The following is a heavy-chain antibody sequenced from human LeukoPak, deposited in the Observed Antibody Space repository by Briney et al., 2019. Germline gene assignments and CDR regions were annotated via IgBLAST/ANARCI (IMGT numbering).Heavy chain of an antibody. CDR3: AELGITMIGGV. D-gene: IGHD3-10*02. CDR2: ISSSGSTI. J-gene: IGHJ6*04. V-gene: IGHV3-48*03. Sequence: GGSLRLSCAASGFPISPHYMAWVRQVPGKGLEWVSYISSSGSTIYYADSVKGRFTISRDNAKNSLYLQMNSLRAEDTAVYYCAELGITMIGGVWGKGTTVTISS. CDR1: GFPISPHY.